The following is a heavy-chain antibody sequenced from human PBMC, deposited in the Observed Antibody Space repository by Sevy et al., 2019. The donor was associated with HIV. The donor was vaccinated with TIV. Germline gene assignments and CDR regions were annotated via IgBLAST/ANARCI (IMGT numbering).Heavy chain of an antibody. V-gene: IGHV3-9*01. Sequence: GGSLRLSCAASGFTFDDYAMHWVRQAPGKGLEWVSGISWNSGSIGYADSVNGRFTISRDNAKNSLYLQMNSLRAEDTALHYCAKDIRVKTLRYYYGMDVWGQGTTVTVSS. D-gene: IGHD3-22*01. CDR3: AKDIRVKTLRYYYGMDV. J-gene: IGHJ6*02. CDR2: ISWNSGSI. CDR1: GFTFDDYA.